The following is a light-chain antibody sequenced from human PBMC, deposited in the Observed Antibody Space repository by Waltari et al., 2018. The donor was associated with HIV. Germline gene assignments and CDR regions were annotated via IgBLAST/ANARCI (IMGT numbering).Light chain of an antibody. J-gene: IGLJ3*02. CDR3: QAADSSGTYKGNWV. CDR1: ALPKQY. Sequence: SYELTQPPSVSVSPGQTARITCSGDALPKQYAYWYQQKPGQAPVSVIYKDSERPSGIPERFSGSSSGTTVTLTISVVQAEDEADYYCQAADSSGTYKGNWVFGGGTKLTVL. V-gene: IGLV3-25*03. CDR2: KDS.